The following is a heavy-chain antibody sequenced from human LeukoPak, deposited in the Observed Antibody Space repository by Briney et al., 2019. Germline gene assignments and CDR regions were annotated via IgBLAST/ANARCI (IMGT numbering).Heavy chain of an antibody. CDR1: GFTFSSYA. D-gene: IGHD6-19*01. V-gene: IGHV3-48*04. CDR3: ARGDQWLAPFDY. CDR2: ISSSGSTI. J-gene: IGHJ4*02. Sequence: GGSLRLSCAASGFTFSSYAMHWVRQAPGKGLEWVSYISSSGSTIYYADSVKGRFTMSRDNAKNSLYLQMNSLRAEDTAVYYCARGDQWLAPFDYWGQGTLVAVSS.